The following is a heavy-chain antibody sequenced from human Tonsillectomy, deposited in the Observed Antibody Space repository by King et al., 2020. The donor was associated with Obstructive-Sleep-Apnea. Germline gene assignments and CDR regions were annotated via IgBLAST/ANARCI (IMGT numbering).Heavy chain of an antibody. CDR1: VFTLRRYW. D-gene: IGHD4-17*01. V-gene: IGHV3-74*01. Sequence: VQLVESGGDLVQPGGSLRLSCAASVFTLRRYWMHWVRQARGTGLVWVAGIKSYGMSTNYAESVRGRFNISSDNAKNTLYLQMNSLRAEDTAVYYCARELYGDYGVDYWGQGTLVTVSS. CDR2: IKSYGMST. J-gene: IGHJ4*02. CDR3: ARELYGDYGVDY.